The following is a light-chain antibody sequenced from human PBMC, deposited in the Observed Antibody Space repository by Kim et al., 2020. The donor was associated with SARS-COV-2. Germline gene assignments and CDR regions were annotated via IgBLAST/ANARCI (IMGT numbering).Light chain of an antibody. J-gene: IGLJ1*01. CDR1: SSDVGGYNY. V-gene: IGLV2-14*01. Sequence: QSALTQPASVSGSPGQSITISCTGTSSDVGGYNYVSWYQQHPGKAPKLMIYDVSKRPSGVSNRFSGSKSGNTASLTISGLQAEDEADYYCSSSTRSTTFVFGTGTXVTVL. CDR3: SSSTRSTTFV. CDR2: DVS.